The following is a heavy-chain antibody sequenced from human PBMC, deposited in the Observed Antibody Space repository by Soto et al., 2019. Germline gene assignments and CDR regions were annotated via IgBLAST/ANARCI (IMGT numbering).Heavy chain of an antibody. Sequence: GGSLRLSCAASGFTFSSYVMHWVRQAPGKGLEWVAVISYDGSNKYYADSVKGRFTISRDNSKNTLYLQMNSLRAEDTAVYYCAKAYHHYDSSGYYGLWGQGTLVTVSS. CDR3: AKAYHHYDSSGYYGL. CDR1: GFTFSSYV. CDR2: ISYDGSNK. J-gene: IGHJ4*02. V-gene: IGHV3-30*18. D-gene: IGHD3-22*01.